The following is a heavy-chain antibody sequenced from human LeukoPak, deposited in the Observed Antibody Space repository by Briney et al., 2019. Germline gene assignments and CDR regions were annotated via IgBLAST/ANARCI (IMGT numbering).Heavy chain of an antibody. CDR1: GFTFSSYA. CDR3: AKDSSYEVQLPSDY. CDR2: ISGSGGST. Sequence: LRLSCAASGFTFSSYAMSWVRQAPGKGLEGVSAISGSGGSTYYADSVKGRFPISRDNSKNTLYLQMNSLRAEDTAVYYCAKDSSYEVQLPSDYWGQGTLVTVSS. V-gene: IGHV3-23*01. D-gene: IGHD2-2*01. J-gene: IGHJ4*02.